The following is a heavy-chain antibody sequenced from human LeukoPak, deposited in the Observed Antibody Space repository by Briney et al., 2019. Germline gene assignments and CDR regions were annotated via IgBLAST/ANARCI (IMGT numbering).Heavy chain of an antibody. CDR3: AKGASGGLDFDY. D-gene: IGHD2-15*01. J-gene: IGHJ4*02. V-gene: IGHV3-21*04. CDR2: ISSSSSYI. CDR1: GFTFSSYS. Sequence: PGGSLRLSCAASGFTFSSYSMNWVRQAPGKGLEWVSSISSSSSYIYYADSVKGRFTISRDNAKNSLYLQMNSLRAEDTALYYCAKGASGGLDFDYWGQGTLVTVSS.